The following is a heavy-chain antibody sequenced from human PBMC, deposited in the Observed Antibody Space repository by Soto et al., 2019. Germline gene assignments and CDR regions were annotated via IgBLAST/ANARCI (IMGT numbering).Heavy chain of an antibody. J-gene: IGHJ6*02. V-gene: IGHV1-18*04. CDR1: GYTFTSYG. Sequence: ASVKVSCKASGYTFTSYGISWVRQAPGQGLEWMGWISAYNGNTNYAQKLQGRVTMTTDTSTSTAYMELRSLRSDDTAVYYCARDRCGGGSGSGIIYYSYSGMDVWGQGTTVTVSS. D-gene: IGHD2-15*01. CDR2: ISAYNGNT. CDR3: ARDRCGGGSGSGIIYYSYSGMDV.